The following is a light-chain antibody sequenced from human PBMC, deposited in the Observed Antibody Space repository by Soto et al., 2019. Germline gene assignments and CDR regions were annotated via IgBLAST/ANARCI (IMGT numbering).Light chain of an antibody. CDR1: SSDVGGYNY. V-gene: IGLV2-11*01. CDR3: CSYAGRYTPVV. Sequence: QSVLTQPASVSGSPGQSITISCTGTSSDVGGYNYVSWYQQHPGKAPKLMIYDVSKRPSGVPDRFSGSKSGNTASLTISGLQAEDEADYYCCSYAGRYTPVVFGGGTKLTVL. J-gene: IGLJ2*01. CDR2: DVS.